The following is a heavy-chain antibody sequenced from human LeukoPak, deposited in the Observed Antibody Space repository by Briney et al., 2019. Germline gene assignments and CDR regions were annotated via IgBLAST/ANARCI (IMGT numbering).Heavy chain of an antibody. CDR2: IYYSGST. CDR1: GGSISRYY. CDR3: ARSSDSLYYYYGMDV. J-gene: IGHJ6*02. V-gene: IGHV4-59*12. D-gene: IGHD3-10*01. Sequence: SETLSLTCSVSGGSISRYYWSWIRPPPGKGLEWIGYIYYSGSTNYNPSLKSRVTISVDTSENQFSLKLSSVTAADTAVYYCARSSDSLYYYYGMDVWGQGTTVTVSS.